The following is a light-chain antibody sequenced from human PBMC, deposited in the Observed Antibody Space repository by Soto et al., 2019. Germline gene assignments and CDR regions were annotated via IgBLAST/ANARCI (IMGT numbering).Light chain of an antibody. CDR2: DVI. V-gene: IGLV2-8*01. CDR3: SSYGGSNNLL. J-gene: IGLJ2*01. Sequence: QSVLTQPPSASGSPGQSVTISCTGTSRDIGGYDFVSWYQQHPGKAPKLLIYDVIKRPSGVPDRFSGSKSGNTASLTVSGLQTDDEGDYYCSSYGGSNNLLFGGGTKLTVL. CDR1: SRDIGGYDF.